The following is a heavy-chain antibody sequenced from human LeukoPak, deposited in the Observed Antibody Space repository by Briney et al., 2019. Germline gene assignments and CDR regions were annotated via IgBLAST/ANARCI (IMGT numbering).Heavy chain of an antibody. J-gene: IGHJ4*02. D-gene: IGHD2-2*01. CDR1: GGSISSGSYY. CDR2: IFYSWWT. Sequence: SETLSRTCTVSGGSISSGSYYWAWIRQPPGKGLEWIGSIFYSWWTFYNPSLPSRVTLSVDTSKNQFSLRLASVTAADTAVYYCARLDCTSVRCSFDYWGQGTLVTVSS. CDR3: ARLDCTSVRCSFDY. V-gene: IGHV4-39*01.